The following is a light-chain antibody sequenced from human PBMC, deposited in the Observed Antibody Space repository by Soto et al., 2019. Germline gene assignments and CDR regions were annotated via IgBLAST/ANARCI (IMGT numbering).Light chain of an antibody. CDR1: SSDIGVYNY. CDR3: SSYAGSNNLYV. J-gene: IGLJ1*01. V-gene: IGLV2-8*01. CDR2: EVS. Sequence: QSALTQPPSASGSPGQSVTISCTGTSSDIGVYNYLSWYQQHPGKAPKLMIYEVSERPSGVPDRFSGSKSGNTASLTVSGLQTEDEADYYCSSYAGSNNLYVFGTGTQLTVL.